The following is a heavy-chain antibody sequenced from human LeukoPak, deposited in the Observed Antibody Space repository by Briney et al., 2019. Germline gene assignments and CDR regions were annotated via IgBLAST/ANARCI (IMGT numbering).Heavy chain of an antibody. CDR2: ISYSGST. Sequence: SETLSLTCTVSGGSINTYYWSWIRQPPGKGLQWIGYISYSGSTNYNPSLKSRVTISVDTSKNQFSLNLSPVTAADTAVYYCARGALAVTDFDYWGQGTLVAVSS. D-gene: IGHD4-11*01. CDR1: GGSINTYY. V-gene: IGHV4-59*01. CDR3: ARGALAVTDFDY. J-gene: IGHJ4*02.